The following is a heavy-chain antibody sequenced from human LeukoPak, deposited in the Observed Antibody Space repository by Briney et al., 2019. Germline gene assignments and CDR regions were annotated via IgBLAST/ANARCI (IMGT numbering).Heavy chain of an antibody. D-gene: IGHD6-19*01. CDR2: IYYSGST. V-gene: IGHV4-59*08. Sequence: SETLSLTCTVSGGSISSYYWSWIRQPPGKGLEWIGYIYYSGSTNYNPSLKSRVTISVDASKNQFSLKLSSVTAADTAVYYCARAKLYSSGWSYFDYWGQGTLVTVSS. CDR3: ARAKLYSSGWSYFDY. CDR1: GGSISSYY. J-gene: IGHJ4*02.